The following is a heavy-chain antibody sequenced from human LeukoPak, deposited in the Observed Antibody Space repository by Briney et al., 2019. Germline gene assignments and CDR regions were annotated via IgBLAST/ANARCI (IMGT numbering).Heavy chain of an antibody. Sequence: SATLSLTCDVSGYSINSGFYWGWIRRPPGKGLEWIASTYHSGSTYYNPSLKSRATISVDASENQFSLKVTSVTAADTAVYYCASRVTVAAAKNFDSWGQGTLVTVSS. V-gene: IGHV4-38-2*01. CDR3: ASRVTVAAAKNFDS. CDR2: TYHSGST. D-gene: IGHD2-15*01. J-gene: IGHJ4*02. CDR1: GYSINSGFY.